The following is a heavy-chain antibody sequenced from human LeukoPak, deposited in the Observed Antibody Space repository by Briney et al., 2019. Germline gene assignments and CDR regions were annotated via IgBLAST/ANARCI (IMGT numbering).Heavy chain of an antibody. V-gene: IGHV4-34*01. J-gene: IGHJ3*02. CDR3: LLGYYQRAFDI. CDR1: GGSFSGYY. Sequence: PSETLSLTCAVDGGSFSGYYWSWIRQPPGKGLEWIGEINHSGSTNYNPSLKSRVTISVDTSKNQFSLKLSSVTAADTAVYYCLLGYYQRAFDIWGQGTMVTVSS. D-gene: IGHD3-22*01. CDR2: INHSGST.